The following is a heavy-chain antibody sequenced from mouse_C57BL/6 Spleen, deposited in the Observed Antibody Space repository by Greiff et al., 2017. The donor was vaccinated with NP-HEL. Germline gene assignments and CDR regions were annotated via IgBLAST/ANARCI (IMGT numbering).Heavy chain of an antibody. J-gene: IGHJ4*01. D-gene: IGHD2-5*01. CDR1: GFTFSSYA. V-gene: IGHV5-9-1*02. CDR3: TRDRKPYYSNYYAMDY. Sequence: EVHLVESGEGLVKPGGSLKLSCAASGFTFSSYAMSWVRQTPEKRLEWVAYISSGGDYIYYADTVKGRFTISRDNARNTLYLQMSSLKSEDTAMYYCTRDRKPYYSNYYAMDYWGQGTSVTVSS. CDR2: ISSGGDYI.